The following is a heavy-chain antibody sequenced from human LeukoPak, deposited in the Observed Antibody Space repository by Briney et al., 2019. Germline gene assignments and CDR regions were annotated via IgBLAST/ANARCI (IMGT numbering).Heavy chain of an antibody. Sequence: GGSLRLSCAASGFTFTSYWMSWVRQAPGKGLEWVANIKQDGSEKNYVDSVKGRFTISRDNAKNSMYLQMNSLRVEDAAVYYCARQWLAFDYWGQGALVTVSS. J-gene: IGHJ4*02. D-gene: IGHD6-19*01. CDR2: IKQDGSEK. V-gene: IGHV3-7*02. CDR3: ARQWLAFDY. CDR1: GFTFTSYW.